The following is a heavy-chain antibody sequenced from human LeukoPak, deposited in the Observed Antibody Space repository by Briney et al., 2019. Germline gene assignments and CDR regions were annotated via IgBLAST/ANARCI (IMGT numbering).Heavy chain of an antibody. D-gene: IGHD3-9*01. Sequence: ASVKVSCKASGYTFTSYAMNWVRQAPGQGLEWMGWINTNTGNPTYAQGFTGRFVFSLDTSVSTAYLQISSLKAEDTAVYYCARDARGIGYFDWLTPNPYYFDYWGQGTLVTVSS. V-gene: IGHV7-4-1*02. CDR1: GYTFTSYA. J-gene: IGHJ4*02. CDR2: INTNTGNP. CDR3: ARDARGIGYFDWLTPNPYYFDY.